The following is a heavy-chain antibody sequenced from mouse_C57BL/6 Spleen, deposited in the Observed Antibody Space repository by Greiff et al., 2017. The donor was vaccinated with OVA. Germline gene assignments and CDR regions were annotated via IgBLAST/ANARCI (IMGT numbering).Heavy chain of an antibody. CDR3: AGGKGKFAY. Sequence: QVQLQQPGAELVKPGASVKLSCKASGYTFTSYWMQWVKQRPGQGLEWIGEIDPSDSYTNYNQKFKGKATLTVDTSSSTAYMQLSSLTSEDSAVYYCAGGKGKFAYWCQGTLVTVSA. V-gene: IGHV1-50*01. CDR2: IDPSDSYT. CDR1: GYTFTSYW. J-gene: IGHJ3*01.